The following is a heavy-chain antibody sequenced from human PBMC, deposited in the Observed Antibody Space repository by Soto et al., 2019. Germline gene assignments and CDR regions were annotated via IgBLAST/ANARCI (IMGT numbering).Heavy chain of an antibody. D-gene: IGHD2-15*01. Sequence: GESLKISCKASGYSFTNYWIGWVRQMPGKGLEWMGIMYPGDSDTRYSPSFRGQVTISADKSISTVYLQWSSLKASDTAMYYCARQGRGNGLDVWGQGTTVTVSS. CDR3: ARQGRGNGLDV. CDR1: GYSFTNYW. J-gene: IGHJ6*02. CDR2: MYPGDSDT. V-gene: IGHV5-51*01.